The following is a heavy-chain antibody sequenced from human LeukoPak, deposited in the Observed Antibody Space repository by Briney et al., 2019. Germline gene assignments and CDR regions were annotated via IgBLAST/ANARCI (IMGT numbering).Heavy chain of an antibody. CDR1: GFTFSSYA. J-gene: IGHJ4*02. V-gene: IGHV3-23*01. CDR3: AKTVYSSSWYDDYFDY. CDR2: ISGSGGST. D-gene: IGHD6-13*01. Sequence: GGSLRLSCAASGFTFSSYAMSWVRQAPGKGLEWVSAISGSGGSTYYADSVKGRFTISRDNSKNTLYLQMNSLRAEDTAVYYCAKTVYSSSWYDDYFDYWGQGTLVTVSS.